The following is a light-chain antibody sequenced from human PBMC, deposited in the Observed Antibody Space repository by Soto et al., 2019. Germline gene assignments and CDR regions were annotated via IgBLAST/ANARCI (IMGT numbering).Light chain of an antibody. CDR3: VAWDDIVGGGV. CDR2: RND. V-gene: IGLV1-47*01. CDR1: ESTIGRNY. J-gene: IGLJ7*01. Sequence: QSVLTQPPTASGTPGQRVTISCSGSESTIGRNYVYWYQQVPGTAPKLVIYRNDQRPSGVPDRCSVSKSGTSASLSISGLRCVDEADYYCVAWDDIVGGGVFGGGSQLTVL.